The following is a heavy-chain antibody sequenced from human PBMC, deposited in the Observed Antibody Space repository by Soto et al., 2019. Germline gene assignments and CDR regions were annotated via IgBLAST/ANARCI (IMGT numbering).Heavy chain of an antibody. CDR2: TSAYNGNT. V-gene: IGHV1-18*01. CDR1: GYTFINYG. CDR3: ARSSGSGYYALSY. J-gene: IGHJ4*02. D-gene: IGHD3-22*01. Sequence: QVQLVQSGAEVKKPGASVKVSCKASGYTFINYGINWVRQAPGQGLEWMGWTSAYNGNTNYAQKLQYRVTIATDTSTNTAYMQLRSMRSYDTAEYDCARSSGSGYYALSYWGQGTLVTVSS.